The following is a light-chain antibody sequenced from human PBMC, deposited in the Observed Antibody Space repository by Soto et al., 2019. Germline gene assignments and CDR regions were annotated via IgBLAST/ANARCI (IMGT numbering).Light chain of an antibody. CDR3: QQYNSYWT. Sequence: DILLTQSPGTLSLSPGESATLHCRASQSVSSSSLAWYQQKPGQAPRLLIFGASSRATGIQDRFSGSGSGTDFPLTIRSLPPDEFATYDCQQYNSYWTFGQGTKVDIK. CDR1: QSVSSSS. V-gene: IGKV3-20*01. CDR2: GAS. J-gene: IGKJ1*01.